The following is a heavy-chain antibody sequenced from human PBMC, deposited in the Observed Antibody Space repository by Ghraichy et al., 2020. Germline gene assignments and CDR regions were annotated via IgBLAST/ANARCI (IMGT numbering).Heavy chain of an antibody. CDR2: IYYSGST. V-gene: IGHV4-59*01. CDR3: ARGGLELSLTPYYYGMDV. CDR1: GGSISSYY. J-gene: IGHJ6*02. D-gene: IGHD1-7*01. Sequence: SETLSLTCTVSGGSISSYYWSWIRQPPGKGLEWIGYIYYSGSTNYNPSLKSRVTISVDTSKNQFSLKLSSVTAADTAVYYCARGGLELSLTPYYYGMDVWGQGTTVTVSS.